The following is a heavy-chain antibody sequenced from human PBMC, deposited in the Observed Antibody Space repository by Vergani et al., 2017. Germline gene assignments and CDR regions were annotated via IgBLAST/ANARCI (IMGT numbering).Heavy chain of an antibody. J-gene: IGHJ4*02. Sequence: QVTLQESGPVLVKPTETLTLTCTVSGFSLSNARMGVSWIRQPPGKALELLANIFSNDEKSYSTSLKSRLTISKDTSKSQVVLTMTNMDPVDTATYYCARIPNGSGVDYWGQGTLVTVSS. D-gene: IGHD3-10*01. CDR1: GFSLSNARMG. V-gene: IGHV2-26*01. CDR3: ARIPNGSGVDY. CDR2: IFSNDEK.